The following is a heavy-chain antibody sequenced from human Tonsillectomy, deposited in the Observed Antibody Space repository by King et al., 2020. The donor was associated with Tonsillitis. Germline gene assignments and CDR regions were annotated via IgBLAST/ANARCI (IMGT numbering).Heavy chain of an antibody. CDR2: ISYDGINK. CDR1: GFTFISYG. V-gene: IGHV3-30*18. Sequence: QLVQSGGGVVQPGRSLRLSCAASGFTFISYGMHWVRQAPGKGLEWVAVISYDGINKYYADSVKGRFTISRDNSKNTLYLQMNSLRAEDTAVYYCAKDLNVVAPARIVEIGGDYWGQGTLVTVSS. J-gene: IGHJ4*02. CDR3: AKDLNVVAPARIVEIGGDY. D-gene: IGHD2-2*01.